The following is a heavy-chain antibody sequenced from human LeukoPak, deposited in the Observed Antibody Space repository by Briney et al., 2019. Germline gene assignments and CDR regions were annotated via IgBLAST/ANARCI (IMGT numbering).Heavy chain of an antibody. D-gene: IGHD6-13*01. CDR2: INPSGGST. V-gene: IGHV1-46*01. J-gene: IGHJ5*01. CDR1: GYTFTSYY. Sequence: ASVKVSCKASGYTFTSYYIHWVRQAPGQGLEWMGIINPSGGSTSYAQKFQGRVTVTRDTSTSTVYMELSSLRSEDTAVYYCARAYSSSWFDYWGQGTLVTVSS. CDR3: ARAYSSSWFDY.